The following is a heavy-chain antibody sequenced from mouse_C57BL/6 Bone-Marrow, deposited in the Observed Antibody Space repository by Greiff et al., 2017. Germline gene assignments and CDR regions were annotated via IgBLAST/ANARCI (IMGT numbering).Heavy chain of an antibody. CDR3: AKGETLYDGYYEYFDV. D-gene: IGHD2-3*01. CDR1: GYSFTGYY. Sequence: VQLQQSGPELVKPGASVKISCKASGYSFTGYYMNWVKQSPEKSLEWIGEINPSTGGTTYNQKFKAKATLTVDKSSSTAYMQLKSLTSEDSAVYYCAKGETLYDGYYEYFDVWGTGTTVTVSS. CDR2: INPSTGGT. J-gene: IGHJ1*03. V-gene: IGHV1-42*01.